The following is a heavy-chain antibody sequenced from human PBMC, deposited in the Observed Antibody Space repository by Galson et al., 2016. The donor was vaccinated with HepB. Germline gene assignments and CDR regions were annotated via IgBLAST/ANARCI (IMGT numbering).Heavy chain of an antibody. CDR3: AVWSPHLSESSGS. CDR2: IKQDGGEK. V-gene: IGHV3-7*01. CDR1: GFTFSNHW. J-gene: IGHJ5*02. Sequence: SLRLSCAASGFTFSNHWMTWVRQAPGKGLEWVANIKQDGGEKYYVDSVKGRFTISRDNAKNSVYLQMNSLRDEDTAVYYCAVWSPHLSESSGSWGQGARVTVSS. D-gene: IGHD3-22*01.